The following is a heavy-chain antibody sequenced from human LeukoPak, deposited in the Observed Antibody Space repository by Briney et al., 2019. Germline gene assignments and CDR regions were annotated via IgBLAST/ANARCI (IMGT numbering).Heavy chain of an antibody. V-gene: IGHV4-59*12. CDR2: IYYSGST. CDR1: GGSISNYY. D-gene: IGHD6-13*01. CDR3: ARDSSSWYGVDY. J-gene: IGHJ4*02. Sequence: SETLSLTCIVSGGSISNYYWSWIRQPPGKGLEWIGYIYYSGSTNYNPSLKSRVTISVDTSKNQFSLKLSSVTAADTAVYYCARDSSSWYGVDYWGQGTLVTVSS.